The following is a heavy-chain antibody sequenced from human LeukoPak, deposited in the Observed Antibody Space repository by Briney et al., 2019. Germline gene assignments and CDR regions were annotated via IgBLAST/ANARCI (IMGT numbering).Heavy chain of an antibody. V-gene: IGHV3-9*01. CDR2: ISWDSGII. J-gene: IGHJ4*02. Sequence: PGRSLRLSCAASGFTFDDYATHWVRQAPGKGLEWVSSISWDSGIIRYADSIKGRFTISRDNAKNSLYLQMNSLRAEDTALYFCAKAWQWLGAFDYWGQGTPVTVSS. CDR1: GFTFDDYA. D-gene: IGHD6-19*01. CDR3: AKAWQWLGAFDY.